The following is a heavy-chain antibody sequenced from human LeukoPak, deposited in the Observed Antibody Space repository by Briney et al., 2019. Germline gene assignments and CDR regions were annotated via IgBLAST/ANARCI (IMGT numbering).Heavy chain of an antibody. J-gene: IGHJ6*03. CDR2: IYYSGST. CDR1: GGSISSHY. CDR3: ARTATGLATYYYYMDV. Sequence: SETLSLTCTVSGGSISSHYWSWIRQPPGKGLEWIGYIYYSGSTNYNPSLKSRVTISVDTSKNTFSLKLSSVTAADTAVYYCARTATGLATYYYYMDVWGKGTTVTVSS. V-gene: IGHV4-59*11.